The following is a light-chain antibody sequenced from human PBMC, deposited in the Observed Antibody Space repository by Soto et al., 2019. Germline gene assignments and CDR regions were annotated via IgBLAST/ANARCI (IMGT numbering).Light chain of an antibody. CDR1: SSNIGAGYD. CDR3: QSYDSSLSGWV. J-gene: IGLJ3*02. V-gene: IGLV1-40*01. Sequence: QSVLTQPPSVSGAPGQRVTISCTESSSNIGAGYDVHWYQQLPGTAPKLLIYGNSNRPSGVPDRFSGSKSGTSASLAITGLQAXDXXDYYCQSYDSSLSGWVFGGGTKLTVL. CDR2: GNS.